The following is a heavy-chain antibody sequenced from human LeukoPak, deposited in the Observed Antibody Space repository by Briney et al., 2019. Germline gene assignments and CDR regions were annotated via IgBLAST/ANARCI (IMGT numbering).Heavy chain of an antibody. J-gene: IGHJ4*02. CDR2: MYYSGST. CDR1: GGSISSSGYY. V-gene: IGHV4-39*07. Sequence: PSETLSLTCTVSGGSISSSGYYWGWIRQPPGKGLEWIGSMYYSGSTYYNPSLKSRVTISVDTSKNHFSLKLSSVTAADTAVYSCARDFRGVYDFWSVYYTPYSFAYWGQGTLVTVSP. D-gene: IGHD3-3*01. CDR3: ARDFRGVYDFWSVYYTPYSFAY.